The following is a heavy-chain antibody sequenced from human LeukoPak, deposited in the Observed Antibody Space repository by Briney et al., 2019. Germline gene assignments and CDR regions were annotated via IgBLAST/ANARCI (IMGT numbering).Heavy chain of an antibody. D-gene: IGHD3-10*01. CDR2: ISGSGGST. V-gene: IGHV3-23*01. Sequence: PGGSLRLSCAASGFTFSSYAMSWVRQAPGKGLEWVSAISGSGGSTYYADSVKGRFTISRDNAKNSLYLQMNSLRAEDTAVYYCARGITMVRGVINLDYWGQGTLVTVSS. J-gene: IGHJ4*02. CDR1: GFTFSSYA. CDR3: ARGITMVRGVINLDY.